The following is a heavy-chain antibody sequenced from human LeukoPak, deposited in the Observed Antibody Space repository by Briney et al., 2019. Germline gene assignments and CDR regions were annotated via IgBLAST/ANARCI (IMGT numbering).Heavy chain of an antibody. CDR2: IYYSGST. D-gene: IGHD3-3*01. Sequence: SETLSLTCTVSVGSISSSSYYWGWIRQPPGKGLEWIGSIYYSGSTYYNPSLKSRVTISVDTSKNQFSLKLSSVTAADTAVYYCARESTRITIFVVVIPDAFYIWVQGTMVTVSS. CDR3: ARESTRITIFVVVIPDAFYI. CDR1: VGSISSSSYY. J-gene: IGHJ3*02. V-gene: IGHV4-39*02.